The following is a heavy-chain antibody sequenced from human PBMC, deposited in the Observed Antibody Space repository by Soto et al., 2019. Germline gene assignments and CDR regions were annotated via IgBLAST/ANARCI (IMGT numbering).Heavy chain of an antibody. D-gene: IGHD3-10*01. CDR2: ISQTGAT. CDR3: ARAVSPYFGTWFDP. V-gene: IGHV4-30-2*01. CDR1: GGSIISGNSYS. J-gene: IGHJ5*02. Sequence: PSETLSLTCAVSGGSIISGNSYSWAWIRQPPGRGLEWIGSISQTGATSYNPSLRSRVSVSLDKSKNQFSLRLSSVTAADMAVYYCARAVSPYFGTWFDPWGQGTLVTVSS.